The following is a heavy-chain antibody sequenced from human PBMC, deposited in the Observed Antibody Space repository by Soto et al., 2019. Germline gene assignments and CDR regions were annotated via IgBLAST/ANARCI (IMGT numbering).Heavy chain of an antibody. V-gene: IGHV3-7*01. CDR2: MKRDGSQK. CDR1: GFTFSNYW. J-gene: IGHJ5*02. Sequence: GGSLRLSCVASGFTFSNYWMSWVRQAPGKGLEWVANMKRDGSQKYYVDSVKGRFTISRDNARNSLYLQMNSLRVEDTAVYYCARDWFDAWGQGTLVTVSS. CDR3: ARDWFDA.